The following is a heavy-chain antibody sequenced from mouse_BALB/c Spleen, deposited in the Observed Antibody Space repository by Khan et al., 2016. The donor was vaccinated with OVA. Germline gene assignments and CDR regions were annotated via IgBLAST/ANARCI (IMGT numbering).Heavy chain of an antibody. CDR3: ARDRIDY. V-gene: IGHV1-7*01. J-gene: IGHJ2*01. CDR1: GYTFTSYW. CDR2: INPTYGYT. Sequence: VQLQPSGAELAKPGASVKMSCKASGYTFTSYWMHWIKQRPGPGLEWIGYINPTYGYTDYNQKLKDKATLTADKSSSTAYMQLSSLTSDDSAVYYCARDRIDYWGQGTALTVSS.